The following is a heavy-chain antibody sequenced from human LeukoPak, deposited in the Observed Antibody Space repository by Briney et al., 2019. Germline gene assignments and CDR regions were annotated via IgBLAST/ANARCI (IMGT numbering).Heavy chain of an antibody. V-gene: IGHV4-34*01. CDR1: GGSFSGYY. J-gene: IGHJ4*02. Sequence: SETLSLTCAVYGGSFSGYYWSWIRQPPGKGLEWIGYINYSGSTYYNPSLKSRVTISVDTSKNQFSLKLSSVTAADTAVYYCARDRDYGSGSGYWGQGTLVTVSS. CDR3: ARDRDYGSGSGY. CDR2: INYSGST. D-gene: IGHD3-10*01.